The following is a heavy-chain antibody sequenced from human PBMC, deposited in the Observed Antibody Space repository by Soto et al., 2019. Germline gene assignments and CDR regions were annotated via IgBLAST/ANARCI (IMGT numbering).Heavy chain of an antibody. CDR3: ARDWGRAVLMVYAYYFDY. D-gene: IGHD2-8*01. V-gene: IGHV1-2*02. CDR1: GYTFTGYY. Sequence: ASVKVSCKASGYTFTGYYMHWVRQAPGQGLEWMGWINPNSGGTNYAQKFQGRVTMIRDTSISTAYMELSRLRSDDTAVYYCARDWGRAVLMVYAYYFDYWGQGTLVTVSS. CDR2: INPNSGGT. J-gene: IGHJ4*02.